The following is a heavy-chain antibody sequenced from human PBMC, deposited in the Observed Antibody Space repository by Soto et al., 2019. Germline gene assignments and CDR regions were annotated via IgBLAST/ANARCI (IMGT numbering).Heavy chain of an antibody. D-gene: IGHD1-1*01. CDR3: ARGERGLERPTPWDY. Sequence: QVQLQESGPGLVKPSGTLSLTCAVSSGSISSSNWWSWVRQPPGKGLEWIGEIYHSGSTNYNPSLKRRVTRSVDKSKNQFALKLRSVTAADTAVYYCARGERGLERPTPWDYWGQGTLVTVSS. CDR1: SGSISSSNW. J-gene: IGHJ4*02. CDR2: IYHSGST. V-gene: IGHV4-4*02.